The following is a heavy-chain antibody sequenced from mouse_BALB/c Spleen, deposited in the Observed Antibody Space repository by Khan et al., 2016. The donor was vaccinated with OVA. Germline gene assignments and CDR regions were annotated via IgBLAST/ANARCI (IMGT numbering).Heavy chain of an antibody. CDR1: GYTFTTYY. CDR3: ARDDYFWGDAMDY. CDR2: IYPGSFNT. D-gene: IGHD2-4*01. J-gene: IGHJ4*01. V-gene: IGHV1S56*01. Sequence: QVQLQQSGPELVKPGASVRISCKAAGYTFTTYYIHWVKQRPGQGLEWIGWIYPGSFNTNYSEKFKGKATLTADKSSSTAYMQLISLTSEDSAVYFCARDDYFWGDAMDYWGQGTSVTVSS.